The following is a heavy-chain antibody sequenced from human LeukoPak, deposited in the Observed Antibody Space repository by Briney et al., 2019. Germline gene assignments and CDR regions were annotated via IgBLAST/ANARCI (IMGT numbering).Heavy chain of an antibody. CDR3: ATSAEVATIQGIIFDY. CDR1: GGSISSYY. V-gene: IGHV4-59*01. J-gene: IGHJ4*02. Sequence: SETLSLTCTVSGGSISSYYWSWIRQPPGKGLEWIGYIYYSGSTNYNPSLKSRVTISVDTSKNQFSLKLSSVTAADTAVYYCATSAEVATIQGIIFDYWGQGTLVTVSS. D-gene: IGHD5-24*01. CDR2: IYYSGST.